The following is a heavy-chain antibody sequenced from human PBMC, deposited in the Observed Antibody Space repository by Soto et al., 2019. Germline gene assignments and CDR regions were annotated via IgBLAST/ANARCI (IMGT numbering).Heavy chain of an antibody. D-gene: IGHD2-21*02. Sequence: QVQLVESGGGVVQPGRSLRLSCAASGFSFSDYGMHWVSQGPGKGLEWVAVIWYDGSNTYYADSVKGRFTISRDNSKNMLYLQINSLRAEDTAVYYCARDTAMTASFTYWGQGTLVTVSS. CDR2: IWYDGSNT. J-gene: IGHJ4*02. V-gene: IGHV3-33*01. CDR3: ARDTAMTASFTY. CDR1: GFSFSDYG.